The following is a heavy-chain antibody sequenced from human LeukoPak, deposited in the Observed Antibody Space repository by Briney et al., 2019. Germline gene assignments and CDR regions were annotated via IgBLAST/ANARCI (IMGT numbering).Heavy chain of an antibody. CDR3: ACRYGSGSLH. V-gene: IGHV3-21*01. D-gene: IGHD3-10*01. Sequence: GGSLRLSCAASGFTFSSYSMNWVRQAPGKGLEWVSSISSSSSYICYADSVKGRITISRDNAKNSLYLQMNSLRAEDTAVYYGACRYGSGSLHWGQGTLVTVSS. CDR1: GFTFSSYS. J-gene: IGHJ4*02. CDR2: ISSSSSYI.